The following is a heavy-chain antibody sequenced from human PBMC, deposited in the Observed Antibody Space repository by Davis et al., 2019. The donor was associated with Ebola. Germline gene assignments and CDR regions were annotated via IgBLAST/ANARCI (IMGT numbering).Heavy chain of an antibody. Sequence: SETLSLTCAVSGGSISSGNWWSWVRQPPGKGLEWIGEIYHSGSTNYNPSLKSRVTISVDTSKNQFSLKLSSVTAADTAVYYCARDRGYGDAFDIWGQGTMVTVSS. J-gene: IGHJ3*02. CDR1: GGSISSGNW. V-gene: IGHV4-4*02. CDR3: ARDRGYGDAFDI. D-gene: IGHD5-12*01. CDR2: IYHSGST.